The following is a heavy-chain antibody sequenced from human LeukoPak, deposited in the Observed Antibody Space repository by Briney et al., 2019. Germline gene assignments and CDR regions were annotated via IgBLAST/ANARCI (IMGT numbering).Heavy chain of an antibody. CDR2: INHSGST. CDR1: GGSFSGYY. Sequence: SETLSLTCAVYGGSFSGYYWSWIRQPPGKGLEWIGEINHSGSTNYNPSLKSRVTISVDTSKNQFSLKLSSVTAADTAVHYCARGSVRYSNRPYYFDYWGQGTLVTVSS. CDR3: ARGSVRYSNRPYYFDY. J-gene: IGHJ4*02. V-gene: IGHV4-34*01. D-gene: IGHD4-11*01.